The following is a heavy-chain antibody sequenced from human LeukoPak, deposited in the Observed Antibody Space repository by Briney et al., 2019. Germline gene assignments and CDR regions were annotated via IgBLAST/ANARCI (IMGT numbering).Heavy chain of an antibody. CDR2: INAGNGNT. CDR1: GYTFTSYA. Sequence: GASVKVSCKASGYTFTSYAMHWVRQAPGQRLEWMGWINAGNGNTKYSQKFQGRVTITRDTSASTAYMELSSLRSEDTAVYYCATYGSGSYSRDNWFDPWGPGTLVTVSS. D-gene: IGHD3-10*01. J-gene: IGHJ5*02. V-gene: IGHV1-3*01. CDR3: ATYGSGSYSRDNWFDP.